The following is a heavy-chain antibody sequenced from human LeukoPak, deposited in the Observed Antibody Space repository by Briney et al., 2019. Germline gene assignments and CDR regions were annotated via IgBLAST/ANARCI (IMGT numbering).Heavy chain of an antibody. CDR2: FDPEDGET. Sequence: ASVKVSCKVSGYTLTELSMHWVRQAPGKGLEWMGGFDPEDGETIYAQKFQGRVTMTEDTSTDTAYMELSSLRSEDTAVYYCATYPVVYGDTGLFDYWGQGTLVTVSS. D-gene: IGHD4-17*01. J-gene: IGHJ4*02. V-gene: IGHV1-24*01. CDR3: ATYPVVYGDTGLFDY. CDR1: GYTLTELS.